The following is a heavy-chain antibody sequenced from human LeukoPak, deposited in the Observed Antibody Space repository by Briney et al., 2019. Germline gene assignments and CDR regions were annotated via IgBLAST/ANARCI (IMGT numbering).Heavy chain of an antibody. CDR1: GLTFNNVW. CDR2: IYYSGST. CDR3: AGSYSGSYWFDP. J-gene: IGHJ5*02. Sequence: GSLRLSCAVSGLTFNNVWMSWVRQAPGKGLEWIGYIYYSGSTNYNPSLKSRVTISVDTSKNQFSLKLSSVTAADTAVYYCAGSYSGSYWFDPWGQGTLVTVSS. D-gene: IGHD6-13*01. V-gene: IGHV4-59*01.